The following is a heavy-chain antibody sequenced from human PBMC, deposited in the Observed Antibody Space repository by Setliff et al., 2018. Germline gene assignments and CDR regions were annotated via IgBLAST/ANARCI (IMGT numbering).Heavy chain of an antibody. V-gene: IGHV4-61*09. CDR3: ARMGTPIVGAMEWFDP. Sequence: SETLSLTCTVSGDSISSRRNYWGWFRQSAGKGLEWIGQIYTSWSTNYNPSLKSRVTISLDTSNNQFSLSLSSVTAADTAVYYCARMGTPIVGAMEWFDPWGQGILVTVSS. D-gene: IGHD1-26*01. J-gene: IGHJ5*01. CDR1: GDSISSRRNY. CDR2: IYTSWST.